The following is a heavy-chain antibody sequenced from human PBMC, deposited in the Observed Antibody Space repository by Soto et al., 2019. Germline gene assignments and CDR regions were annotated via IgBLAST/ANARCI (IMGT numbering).Heavy chain of an antibody. CDR3: ARGNPFNYAGFDV. J-gene: IGHJ6*02. V-gene: IGHV1-8*01. CDR2: MNAKSGDT. CDR1: GYTFSDFD. Sequence: ASVKVSCKASGYTFSDFDINWLRQAAGQGSEWMGWMNAKSGDTFSAQRLQGKFNMTWDTSLSTAYMEVGSLTSDDAAIYYCARGNPFNYAGFDVWGQGTTVTVSS. D-gene: IGHD3-16*01.